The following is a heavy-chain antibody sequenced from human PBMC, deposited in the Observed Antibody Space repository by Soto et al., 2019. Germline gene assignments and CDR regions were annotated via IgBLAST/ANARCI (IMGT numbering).Heavy chain of an antibody. Sequence: QVQLVQSGAEVKKPGSSVKVSCKASGGTFSSYTISWVRQAPGQGLEWMGRIIPILGIANHAQKFQGRVTITADKSTSTAYMELSSLRSEDTAVYYCARDLGTAMVTGGDYWGQGTLVTVSS. CDR1: GGTFSSYT. CDR2: IIPILGIA. J-gene: IGHJ4*02. D-gene: IGHD5-18*01. V-gene: IGHV1-69*08. CDR3: ARDLGTAMVTGGDY.